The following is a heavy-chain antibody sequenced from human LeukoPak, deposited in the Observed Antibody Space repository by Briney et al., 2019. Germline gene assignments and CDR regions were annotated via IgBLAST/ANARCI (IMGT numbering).Heavy chain of an antibody. CDR3: AKGLRGYSYGADDY. CDR2: IVGSGGGT. CDR1: GFTFSSYA. D-gene: IGHD5-18*01. V-gene: IGHV3-23*01. Sequence: PGGSLRLSCVASGFTFSSYAMSWVRQAPGKGLEWVSTIVGSGGGTYYADSVKGRFTISRDNSKNTLYVQMNSLRAEDTALYYCAKGLRGYSYGADDYWGQGTLVIVSS. J-gene: IGHJ4*02.